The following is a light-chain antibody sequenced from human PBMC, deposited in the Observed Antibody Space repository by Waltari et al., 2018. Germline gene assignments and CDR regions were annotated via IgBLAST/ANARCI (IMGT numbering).Light chain of an antibody. Sequence: QSVLTQPPSVSGTPGQRVTISCSESDSNIGSNSVSWYHQLPGTAPKLLIYSNDQRPSGVPDRISGSRSGTSASLAISGLRSDDEAFYYCAAWDDSLGGWVFGGGTKLTVL. CDR1: DSNIGSNS. CDR3: AAWDDSLGGWV. V-gene: IGLV1-47*02. CDR2: SND. J-gene: IGLJ3*02.